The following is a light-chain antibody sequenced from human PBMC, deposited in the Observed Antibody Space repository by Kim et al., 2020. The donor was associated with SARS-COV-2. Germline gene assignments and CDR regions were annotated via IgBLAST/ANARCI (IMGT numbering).Light chain of an antibody. CDR1: KLGDKN. CDR2: EDH. V-gene: IGLV3-1*01. Sequence: SYELTQPPSVSVSPGQTASITCSGDKLGDKNVCWYQQKPGQSPVLVIYEDHKRPSGIPERFSGSNSGNTATLTISGTQAMDEADYYCQAWDSKTVVFGGG. CDR3: QAWDSKTVV. J-gene: IGLJ3*02.